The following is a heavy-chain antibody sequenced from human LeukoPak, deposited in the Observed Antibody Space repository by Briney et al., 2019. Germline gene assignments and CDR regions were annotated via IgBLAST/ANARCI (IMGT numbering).Heavy chain of an antibody. Sequence: PSETLSLTCTVSGGSISSAGYYWAWIRQPPGKGLEWIGSIYYSGSAYYNPSLKSRVAISVDTSKSQFSLSLSSVTAADTAVFYCARHTTGIAAAETGGFDYWGQGTLVTVSS. J-gene: IGHJ4*02. D-gene: IGHD6-13*01. CDR3: ARHTTGIAAAETGGFDY. CDR2: IYYSGSA. V-gene: IGHV4-39*01. CDR1: GGSISSAGYY.